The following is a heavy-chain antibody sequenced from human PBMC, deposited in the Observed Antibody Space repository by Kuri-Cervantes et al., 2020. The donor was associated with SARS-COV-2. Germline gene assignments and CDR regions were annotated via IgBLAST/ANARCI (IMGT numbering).Heavy chain of an antibody. CDR2: INTATGNT. Sequence: ASVKVSCKASGYTFSNHAIHWVRQAPGQGREWMGWINTATGNTHYSQKFQGRVTITRDTAASTEFMELNSLRSEDTAVYYCAREVGYCDSGRCYGLDAFDIWGQGTMVTVSS. D-gene: IGHD2-2*01. CDR1: GYTFSNHA. CDR3: AREVGYCDSGRCYGLDAFDI. V-gene: IGHV1-3*04. J-gene: IGHJ3*02.